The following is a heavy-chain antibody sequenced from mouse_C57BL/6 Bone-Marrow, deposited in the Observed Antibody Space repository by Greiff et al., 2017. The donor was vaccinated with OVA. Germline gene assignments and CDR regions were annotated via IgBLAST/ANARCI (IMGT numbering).Heavy chain of an antibody. CDR2: INPSTGGT. CDR1: GYSFTGYY. V-gene: IGHV1-42*01. D-gene: IGHD4-1*01. Sequence: EVQLQQSGPELVKPGASVKISCKASGYSFTGYYMNWVKQSPEKSLEWIGEINPSTGGTTYNQKFKAKATLTVDKSSSTAYMQLKSLTSEDSAVYYCARGGTSPFDYWGQGTLVTVSA. CDR3: ARGGTSPFDY. J-gene: IGHJ3*01.